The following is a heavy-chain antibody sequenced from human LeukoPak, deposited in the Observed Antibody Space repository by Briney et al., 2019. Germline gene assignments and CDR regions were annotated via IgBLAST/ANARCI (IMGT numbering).Heavy chain of an antibody. D-gene: IGHD1/OR15-1a*01. CDR2: IRYHGSNQ. CDR3: ARDLGMGTRIDY. Sequence: GGSLRLSCAASGFTFTSYGMHWVRQAPGKGLEWVAFIRYHGSNQYYTDSVKGRFTISRDDSQNTLSLQMNSLRTEDTAMYFCARDLGMGTRIDYWGQGTLVTVSS. CDR1: GFTFTSYG. J-gene: IGHJ4*02. V-gene: IGHV3-30*02.